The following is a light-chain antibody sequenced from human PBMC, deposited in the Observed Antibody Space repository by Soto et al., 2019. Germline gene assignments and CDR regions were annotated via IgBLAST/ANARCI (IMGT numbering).Light chain of an antibody. J-gene: IGKJ5*01. V-gene: IGKV1-27*01. Sequence: DIQMTQSPSSLSASVGDRVTITCRASQGINHYLAWYQQKPWKVPKLLIYAASTLQSGVPSRFSGSGSGTDFTLTISSLQPEDVATYYCQKYNSAPHITFGQGTRLE. CDR1: QGINHY. CDR2: AAS. CDR3: QKYNSAPHIT.